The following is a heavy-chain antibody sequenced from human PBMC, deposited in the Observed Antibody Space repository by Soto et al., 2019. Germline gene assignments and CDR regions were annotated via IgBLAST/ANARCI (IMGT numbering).Heavy chain of an antibody. J-gene: IGHJ4*02. CDR1: GGSISSSNW. V-gene: IGHV4-4*02. CDR2: IYHSGST. D-gene: IGHD6-13*01. CDR3: ARDRRSSSWYTYYFDY. Sequence: SETLSLTCAVSGGSISSSNWWSWVRQPPGKGLEWIGDIYHSGSTNYNPSLKSRVTISVDKSKNQFSLKLSSVTAADTAVYYCARDRRSSSWYTYYFDYWGQGTLVTVSS.